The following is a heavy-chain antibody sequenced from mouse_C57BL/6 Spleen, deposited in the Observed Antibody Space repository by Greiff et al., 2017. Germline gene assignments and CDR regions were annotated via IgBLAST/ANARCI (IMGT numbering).Heavy chain of an antibody. CDR1: GYSITSGYY. CDR2: ISYDGSN. D-gene: IGHD2-4*01. Sequence: ESGPGLVKPSQSLSLTCSVTGYSITSGYYWNWIRQFPGNKLEWMGYISYDGSNNYNPSLKNRISITRDTSKNQFFLKLNSVTTEDTATXYCARVYYDYDMYFDYWGQGTTLTVSS. CDR3: ARVYYDYDMYFDY. V-gene: IGHV3-6*01. J-gene: IGHJ2*01.